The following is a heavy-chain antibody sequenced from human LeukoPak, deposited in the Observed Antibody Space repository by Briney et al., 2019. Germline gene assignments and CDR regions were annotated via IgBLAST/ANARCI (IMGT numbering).Heavy chain of an antibody. J-gene: IGHJ6*02. CDR2: ISSSSSYT. CDR3: TRNLLYYYDSSGYPHYYGMDV. CDR1: GFTFSDYY. D-gene: IGHD3-22*01. V-gene: IGHV3-11*06. Sequence: KTGGSLRLSCAASGFTFSDYYMSWIRQAPGKGLEWVSYISSSSSYTNYADSVKGRFTISRDNAKNSLYLQMNSLRAEDTAVYYCTRNLLYYYDSSGYPHYYGMDVWGQGTTVTVSS.